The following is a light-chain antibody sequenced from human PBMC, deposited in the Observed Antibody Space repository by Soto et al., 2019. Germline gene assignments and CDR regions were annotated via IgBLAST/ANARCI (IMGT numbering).Light chain of an antibody. J-gene: IGLJ2*01. CDR3: AAWDDSLSGPL. V-gene: IGLV1-47*01. CDR2: SND. CDR1: SSNIGTNY. Sequence: QSVLTQSPSASGTPGQRVILSCSGTSSNIGTNYVYWYQQLPGTAPKVLIYSNDKRPSGVPNRFSGSKSGTSPSLAISGLRSEDEADYYCAAWDDSLSGPLFGGGTQLTVL.